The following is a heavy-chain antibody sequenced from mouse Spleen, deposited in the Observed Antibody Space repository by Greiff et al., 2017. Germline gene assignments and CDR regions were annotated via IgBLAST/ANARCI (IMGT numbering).Heavy chain of an antibody. CDR3: ARDRESYYAMDY. CDR1: GFTFSSYA. V-gene: IGHV5-4*01. J-gene: IGHJ4*01. CDR2: ISDGGSYT. Sequence: EVKLMESGGGLVKPGGSLKLSCAASGFTFSSYAMSWVRQTPEKRLEWVATISDGGSYTYYPDNVKGRFTISRDNAKNNLYLQMSHLKSEDTAMYYCARDRESYYAMDYWGQGTSVTVSS.